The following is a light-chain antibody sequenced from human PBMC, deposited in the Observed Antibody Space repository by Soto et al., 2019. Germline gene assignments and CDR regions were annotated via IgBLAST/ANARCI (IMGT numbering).Light chain of an antibody. J-gene: IGKJ1*01. CDR1: QSVSSSY. Sequence: IVLTQCPGTLSLSPVEGATLSCRASQSVSSSYLVWYQQKPGLAPRLLIYDASSRATGIPARFSGSGSGTDFTLTISSLQPEDFAVYYCQQDYKLGTFGQGTKVDIK. CDR3: QQDYKLGT. V-gene: IGKV3D-7*01. CDR2: DAS.